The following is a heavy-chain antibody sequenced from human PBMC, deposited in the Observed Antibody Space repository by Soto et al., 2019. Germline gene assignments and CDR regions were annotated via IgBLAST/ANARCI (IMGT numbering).Heavy chain of an antibody. CDR3: ARDAYYDFWSGYSGAYYYYGMDV. CDR2: IYYSGST. Sequence: QVQLQESGPGLVKPSQTLSLTCTVSGGSISSGGYYWSWIRQHPGKGLEWIGYIYYSGSTYYNPSLKSRVTISVDTSKNQFSLKLSSVTAADTAVYDCARDAYYDFWSGYSGAYYYYGMDVWGQGTTVTVSS. CDR1: GGSISSGGYY. V-gene: IGHV4-31*03. J-gene: IGHJ6*02. D-gene: IGHD3-3*01.